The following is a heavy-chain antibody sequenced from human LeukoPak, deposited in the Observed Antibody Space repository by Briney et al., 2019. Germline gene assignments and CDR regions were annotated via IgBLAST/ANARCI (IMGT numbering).Heavy chain of an antibody. Sequence: GGSLRLSCAASGFTFSSYAMSWVRQAPGKGLEWVSGISGNGGGIYYADSVKGRFTISRDNSKNTLYLQMNSLRAEDTAVYYCAREGGGKLLGYYYYMDVWGKGTTVTVSS. D-gene: IGHD3-10*01. J-gene: IGHJ6*03. V-gene: IGHV3-23*01. CDR1: GFTFSSYA. CDR3: AREGGGKLLGYYYYMDV. CDR2: ISGNGGGI.